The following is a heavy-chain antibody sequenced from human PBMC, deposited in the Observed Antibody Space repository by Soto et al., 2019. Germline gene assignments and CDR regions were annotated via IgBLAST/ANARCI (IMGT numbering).Heavy chain of an antibody. CDR3: ARDRDSSYFPPPYYFDS. CDR1: GFTFSSYD. J-gene: IGHJ4*02. V-gene: IGHV3-30*03. D-gene: IGHD4-4*01. CDR2: ISYDGSKT. Sequence: VQLLESGGGLVQPGGSLRLSCAGSGFTFSSYDMSWVRQAPGKGLEWLATISYDGSKTNYADSVRGRFTISRDNSKSTLFLQMDSLRPEDTAVYSCARDRDSSYFPPPYYFDSWGQGTLVTVSS.